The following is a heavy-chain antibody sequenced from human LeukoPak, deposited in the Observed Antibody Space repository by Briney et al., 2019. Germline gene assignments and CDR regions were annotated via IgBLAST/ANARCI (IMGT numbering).Heavy chain of an antibody. D-gene: IGHD4-17*01. CDR2: INNRGSST. CDR3: AKERQTGDYFTSDY. V-gene: IGHV3-23*01. CDR1: GFTFSSYT. J-gene: IGHJ4*02. Sequence: GGSLRLSCAASGFTFSSYTMSWVRQAPGEGLEWLSAINNRGSSTYYAGSVKDRFTISRDNSENTLYLQMNSLTVDDTAVYFCAKERQTGDYFTSDYWGQGTLVTVSS.